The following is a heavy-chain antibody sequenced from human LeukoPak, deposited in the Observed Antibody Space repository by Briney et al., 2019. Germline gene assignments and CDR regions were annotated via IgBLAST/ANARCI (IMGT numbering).Heavy chain of an antibody. CDR2: IRSKAYGGTT. D-gene: IGHD4-11*01. V-gene: IGHV3-49*04. CDR1: EFTLGDYA. CDR3: TRAPYSNYVNLDY. Sequence: GGSLRLSCTASEFTLGDYAMSWVRQAPGKGLEWVGFIRSKAYGGTTEYAASVEGRFTISRDDSKSIAYLQMNSLSTEDTAVYYCTRAPYSNYVNLDYWGQGTLVTVSS. J-gene: IGHJ4*02.